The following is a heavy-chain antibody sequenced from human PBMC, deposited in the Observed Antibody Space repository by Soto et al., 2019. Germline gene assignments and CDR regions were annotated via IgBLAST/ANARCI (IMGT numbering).Heavy chain of an antibody. J-gene: IGHJ4*02. CDR3: AREGSGYNF. Sequence: AASVKVSCKASGGSFSNFRISWVRQAPGEGLEWMGGIVPVFGRPNYAQRFRGRLTTTADESTSTGYMELISLRSDDTAVYYCAREGSGYNFWGQGTQVTVSS. CDR1: GGSFSNFR. D-gene: IGHD5-12*01. CDR2: IVPVFGRP. V-gene: IGHV1-69*13.